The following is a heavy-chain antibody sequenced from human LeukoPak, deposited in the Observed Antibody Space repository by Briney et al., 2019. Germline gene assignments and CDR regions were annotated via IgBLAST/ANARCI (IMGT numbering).Heavy chain of an antibody. CDR3: ASLKAWSSTNSDAFDI. CDR2: IKQDGSEK. D-gene: IGHD2-2*01. J-gene: IGHJ3*02. V-gene: IGHV3-7*01. CDR1: GFTFSSYW. Sequence: GGSLRLPCAASGFTFSSYWMSWVRQAPGKGLEWVANIKQDGSEKYYVDSVEGRFTISRDNAKNSLHLQMNSLRAEDTAVYYCASLKAWSSTNSDAFDIWGQGTMVTVSS.